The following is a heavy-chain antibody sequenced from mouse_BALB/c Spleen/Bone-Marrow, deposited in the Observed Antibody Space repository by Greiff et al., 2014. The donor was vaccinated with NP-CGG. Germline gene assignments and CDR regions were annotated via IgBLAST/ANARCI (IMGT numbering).Heavy chain of an antibody. J-gene: IGHJ4*01. Sequence: QVHVKQSGAELAKPGASVKMSCKASGYTFTSHWMHWVKQRPGQGLEWIGYINPSTGHTEYDQKFKDKATLTADKSSSTAYVQLSSLTSEDSAVYYCARGNWEAMDYWGQGTSVTVSS. CDR1: GYTFTSHW. D-gene: IGHD4-1*01. CDR3: ARGNWEAMDY. CDR2: INPSTGHT. V-gene: IGHV1-7*01.